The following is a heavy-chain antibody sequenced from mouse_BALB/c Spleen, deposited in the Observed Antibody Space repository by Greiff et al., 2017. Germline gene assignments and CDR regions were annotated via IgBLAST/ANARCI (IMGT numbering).Heavy chain of an antibody. J-gene: IGHJ1*01. CDR2: IDPYDSET. Sequence: LQQPGASVKLSCKASGYTFTSYWMNWVKQRPEQGLEWIGRIDPYDSETHYNQKFKDKAILTVDKSSSTAYMQLSSLTSEDSAVYYCARDYYGSTDWYFDVGGAGTTVTVSS. V-gene: IGHV1-74*04. CDR1: GYTFTSYW. CDR3: ARDYYGSTDWYFDV. D-gene: IGHD1-1*01.